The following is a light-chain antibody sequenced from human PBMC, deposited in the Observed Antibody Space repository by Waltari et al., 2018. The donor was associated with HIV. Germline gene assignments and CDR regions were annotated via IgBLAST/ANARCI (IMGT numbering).Light chain of an antibody. J-gene: IGLJ2*01. CDR1: SLGGSY. Sequence: SSELTQDPTVSVALGQTVRITCQGGSLGGSYASWYQQKPGQAPVLVIYGEYNRPSGIPDRFSGSSSGNTASLTISGALAEDEADYYCQSRDSSGKHVLFGGGTRLTVL. V-gene: IGLV3-19*01. CDR2: GEY. CDR3: QSRDSSGKHVL.